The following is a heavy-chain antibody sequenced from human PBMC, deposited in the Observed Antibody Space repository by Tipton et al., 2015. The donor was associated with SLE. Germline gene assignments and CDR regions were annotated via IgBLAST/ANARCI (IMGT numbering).Heavy chain of an antibody. CDR2: IYYTGNT. CDR3: ATELFRGYTSGWGPDY. V-gene: IGHV4-59*11. J-gene: IGHJ4*02. Sequence: TLSLICSVSGGSMSYHYWSWIRQPPGKGLEWIGYIYYTGNTNYNPSLKSRVTMSVDRSKNQFSLRLTSVTAADTAVYYCATELFRGYTSGWGPDYWGQGTLVTVSS. D-gene: IGHD6-19*01. CDR1: GGSMSYHY.